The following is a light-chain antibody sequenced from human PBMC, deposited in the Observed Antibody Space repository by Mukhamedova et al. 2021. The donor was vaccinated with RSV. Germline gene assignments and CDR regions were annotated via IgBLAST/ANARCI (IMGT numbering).Light chain of an antibody. CDR3: QQYNNWPLT. J-gene: IGKJ4*01. Sequence: LSCRASQSVSSNLAWYQQKPGQAPRLLIYGASTRATGIPARFSGSGYGTEFTLTISSLQSEDFAVYYCQQYNNWPLTFGGGTKV. V-gene: IGKV3-15*01. CDR2: GAS. CDR1: QSVSSN.